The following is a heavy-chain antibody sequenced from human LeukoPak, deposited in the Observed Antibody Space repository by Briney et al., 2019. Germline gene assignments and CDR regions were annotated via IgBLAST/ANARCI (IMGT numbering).Heavy chain of an antibody. Sequence: PGGSLRLSCAASKFTFSTYWMSWVRQAPGKGLEWVANIKQDGSEKYYVDSVKGRFTISRDNAKNSLYLQMNSLRAEDTAVYYCGRDWWDSSGYFDYWGQGTLVTVSS. V-gene: IGHV3-7*01. CDR1: KFTFSTYW. J-gene: IGHJ4*02. CDR3: GRDWWDSSGYFDY. D-gene: IGHD3-22*01. CDR2: IKQDGSEK.